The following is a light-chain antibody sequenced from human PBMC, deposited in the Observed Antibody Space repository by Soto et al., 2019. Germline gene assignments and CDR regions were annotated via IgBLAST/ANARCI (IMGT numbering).Light chain of an antibody. CDR1: PRMSAW. V-gene: IGKV1-5*01. CDR2: DAS. J-gene: IGKJ1*01. Sequence: DMQMTQSPTALSASIGDRYIITCRPTPRMSAWLAWYQQKSGKAPKLLIYDASSLENGVPSRFSGSGSGTEFTLTISSLQPDDFATYYCQQYDTYPWTFGQGTKVDIK. CDR3: QQYDTYPWT.